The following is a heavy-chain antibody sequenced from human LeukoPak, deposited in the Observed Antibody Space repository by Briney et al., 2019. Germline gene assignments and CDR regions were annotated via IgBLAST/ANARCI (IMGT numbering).Heavy chain of an antibody. CDR1: GFTFSSYG. V-gene: IGHV3-30*18. Sequence: GRSLRLSCAASGFTFSSYGMHWVRQAPGKGLEWVAVITYDGSNKYYADSVKARFTISRDNSKNTLYLQMNSLRAEDTAVYYCAKDLKRYCSGGSCYSFDYWGQGTLVTVSS. CDR2: ITYDGSNK. CDR3: AKDLKRYCSGGSCYSFDY. D-gene: IGHD2-15*01. J-gene: IGHJ4*02.